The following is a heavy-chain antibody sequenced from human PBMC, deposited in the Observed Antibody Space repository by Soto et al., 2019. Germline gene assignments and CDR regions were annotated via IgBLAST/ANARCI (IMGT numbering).Heavy chain of an antibody. J-gene: IGHJ4*02. CDR1: GFTFSTYW. V-gene: IGHV3-74*01. CDR2: INSDGSST. CDR3: IIMTTVTRRY. D-gene: IGHD4-17*01. Sequence: GGSLRLSCAASGFTFSTYWMHWVRQSPGKGLVWVSRINSDGSSTTYADSVKGRFTISRDNAKNTLFLQMNSLRAEDTAVYYCIIMTTVTRRYWGQGTLVTVSS.